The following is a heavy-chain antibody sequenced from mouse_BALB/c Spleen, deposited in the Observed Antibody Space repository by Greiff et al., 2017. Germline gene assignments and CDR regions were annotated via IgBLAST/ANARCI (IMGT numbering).Heavy chain of an antibody. V-gene: IGHV5-17*02. D-gene: IGHD4-1*01. J-gene: IGHJ2*01. Sequence: EVMLVESGGGLVQPGGSRKLSCAASGFTFSSFGMHWVRQAPEKGLEWVAYISSGSSTIYYADTVKGRFTISRDNPKNTMFLQMTSLRSEDTAMYYCARYGLGNYFDYWGQGTTLTVSS. CDR1: GFTFSSFG. CDR3: ARYGLGNYFDY. CDR2: ISSGSSTI.